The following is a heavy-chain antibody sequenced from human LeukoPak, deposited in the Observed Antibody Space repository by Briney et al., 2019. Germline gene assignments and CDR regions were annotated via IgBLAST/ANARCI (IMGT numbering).Heavy chain of an antibody. V-gene: IGHV4-39*01. Sequence: SETLSLTCTVSGGSISSSTYSWTWIRQPPGKGLEWIGSIHYDGNTYYKPSLKSRVTISVDTSKIQFSLRLSSATAADMATYYCARHSLNNYGSYYWGQGTLVTVSS. CDR3: ARHSLNNYGSYY. CDR2: IHYDGNT. J-gene: IGHJ4*02. CDR1: GGSISSSTYS. D-gene: IGHD5-24*01.